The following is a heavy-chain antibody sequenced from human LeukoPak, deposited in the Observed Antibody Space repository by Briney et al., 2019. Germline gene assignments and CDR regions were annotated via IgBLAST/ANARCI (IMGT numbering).Heavy chain of an antibody. CDR1: GYTFTSYG. CDR3: ARASDYYDSSGYGIDY. CDR2: ISAYNGNT. D-gene: IGHD3-22*01. Sequence: ASVKVSCKASGYTFTSYGMSWVRQAPGQGLEWMGWISAYNGNTNYAQKLQGRVTMTTDTSTSTAYMELRSLRSDDTAVYYCARASDYYDSSGYGIDYWGQGTLVTVSS. J-gene: IGHJ4*02. V-gene: IGHV1-18*01.